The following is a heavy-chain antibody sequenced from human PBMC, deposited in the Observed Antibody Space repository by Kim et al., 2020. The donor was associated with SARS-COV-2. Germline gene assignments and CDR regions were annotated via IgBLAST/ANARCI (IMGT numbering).Heavy chain of an antibody. D-gene: IGHD6-13*01. Sequence: GGSLRLSCAASGFTVSSNDMSWVRQAPGKGMGWVSVIYSGGSTYSADSVKVRFTISRDNSKNTLYLQMNSLRAKDTAVYYCASNWRGAAAGADYYYYYGMDVWGHGNTVTVS. CDR1: GFTVSSND. CDR2: IYSGGST. CDR3: ASNWRGAAAGADYYYYYGMDV. V-gene: IGHV3-53*05. J-gene: IGHJ6*02.